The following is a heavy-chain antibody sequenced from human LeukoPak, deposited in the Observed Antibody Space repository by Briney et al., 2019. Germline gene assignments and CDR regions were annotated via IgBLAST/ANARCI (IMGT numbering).Heavy chain of an antibody. V-gene: IGHV3-7*01. D-gene: IGHD2-2*01. CDR2: IKQDGSEK. J-gene: IGHJ4*02. CDR3: ARDRSALLFDF. CDR1: GFTFSSYW. Sequence: GGSLRLSCAASGFTFSSYWMSWVRQTPGKGLEWVATIKQDGSEKYYVDSVKGRFTISRDNAKNSLYLQMNSLRAEDSAVYYCARDRSALLFDFWGQGTPVTVSS.